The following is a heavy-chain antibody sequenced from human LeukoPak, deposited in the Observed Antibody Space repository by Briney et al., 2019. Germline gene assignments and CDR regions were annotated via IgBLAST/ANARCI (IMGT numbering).Heavy chain of an antibody. J-gene: IGHJ4*02. Sequence: GGSLRLSCAASGFTFSSYEMNWVRQAPGEGLEWVSYISSSGSTIYYADSVKGRFTISRDNAKNSLYLQMNSLRAEDTAVYYCARGSSYYYGSGVDYWGQGTLVTVSS. V-gene: IGHV3-48*03. CDR3: ARGSSYYYGSGVDY. CDR2: ISSSGSTI. CDR1: GFTFSSYE. D-gene: IGHD3-10*01.